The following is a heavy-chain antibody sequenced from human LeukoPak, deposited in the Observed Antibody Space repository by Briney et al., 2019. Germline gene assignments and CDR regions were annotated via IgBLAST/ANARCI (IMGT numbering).Heavy chain of an antibody. J-gene: IGHJ4*02. CDR3: ARHAGVRYFDWLLQDYFDY. CDR2: IDHSGST. Sequence: SSETLSLTCAVYGGSFSGYYWSWIRQPPGKGLEWIGEIDHSGSTNYNPSLKSRVTISVDTSKNQFSLKLSSVTAADTAVYYCARHAGVRYFDWLLQDYFDYWGQGTLVTVSS. D-gene: IGHD3-9*01. V-gene: IGHV4-34*01. CDR1: GGSFSGYY.